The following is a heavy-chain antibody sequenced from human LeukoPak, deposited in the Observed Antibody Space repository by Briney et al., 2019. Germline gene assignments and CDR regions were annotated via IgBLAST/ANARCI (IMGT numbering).Heavy chain of an antibody. J-gene: IGHJ4*02. CDR2: IYHSGST. D-gene: IGHD3-22*01. Sequence: SETLSLTCTVSGGSISSKSYYWSWIRQPPGKGLEWIGYIYHSGSTYYNPSLKSRVTISVDRSKNQFSLKLSSVTAADTAVYYCARAQGDSSGTLLLDYFDYWGQGTLVTVSS. V-gene: IGHV4-30-2*01. CDR3: ARAQGDSSGTLLLDYFDY. CDR1: GGSISSKSYY.